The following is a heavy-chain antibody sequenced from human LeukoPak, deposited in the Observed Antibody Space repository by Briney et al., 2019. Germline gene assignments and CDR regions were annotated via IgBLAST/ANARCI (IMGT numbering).Heavy chain of an antibody. Sequence: SETLSLTCTVSGGSISSYYWSWIRQPPGKGLEWIGYIYYSGSTNYNPSLKSRVTISVDTSKNQFSLKLSSVTAADTAVYYCARARRGIAAAKIYYYYMDVWGKGTTVTISS. V-gene: IGHV4-59*01. D-gene: IGHD6-13*01. CDR3: ARARRGIAAAKIYYYYMDV. J-gene: IGHJ6*03. CDR2: IYYSGST. CDR1: GGSISSYY.